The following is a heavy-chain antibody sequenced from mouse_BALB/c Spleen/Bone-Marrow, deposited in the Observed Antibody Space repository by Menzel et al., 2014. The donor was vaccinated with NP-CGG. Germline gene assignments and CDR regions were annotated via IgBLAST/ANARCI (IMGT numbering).Heavy chain of an antibody. J-gene: IGHJ4*01. D-gene: IGHD3-1*01. CDR3: ARDRELSYAMDY. V-gene: IGHV2-9*02. Sequence: VMLVESGPGLVAPSQSLSITCTVSGFSLTSYGVHWVRQPPGKGLVWLGVIWAGGSTNYNSALMSRLSISKDNSKSQVFLKMNSLQTDDTAMYYCARDRELSYAMDYWGQGTSVTVSS. CDR1: GFSLTSYG. CDR2: IWAGGST.